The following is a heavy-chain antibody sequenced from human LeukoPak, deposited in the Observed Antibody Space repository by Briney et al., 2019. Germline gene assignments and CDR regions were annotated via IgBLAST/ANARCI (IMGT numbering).Heavy chain of an antibody. V-gene: IGHV1-2*02. D-gene: IGHD3-3*01. Sequence: ASVKVSCKASGYTFTAYYIHWVRQAPGQGLEWMGWINPNSGGTNSPQKFQDRVAMTRDTSISTIYMELSGLRSDDTAVYYCASIDFWSGYAHFDYWGQGTLVTVSS. CDR3: ASIDFWSGYAHFDY. J-gene: IGHJ4*02. CDR1: GYTFTAYY. CDR2: INPNSGGT.